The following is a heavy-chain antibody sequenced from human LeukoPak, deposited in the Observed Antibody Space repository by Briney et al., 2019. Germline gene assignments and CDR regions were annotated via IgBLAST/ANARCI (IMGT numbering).Heavy chain of an antibody. CDR3: ARRAGAYSHPYDY. CDR1: GFTVSSNS. D-gene: IGHD4/OR15-4a*01. CDR2: IYSDNT. Sequence: GGSLRLSCTVSGFTVSSNSMSWGRQAPGQGLEWGSFIYSDNTHYSDSVKGRVTISRYKSKNPLYLKMNSLRAEDTAVYYCARRAGAYSHPYDYWGQGTLVTVSS. J-gene: IGHJ4*02. V-gene: IGHV3-53*01.